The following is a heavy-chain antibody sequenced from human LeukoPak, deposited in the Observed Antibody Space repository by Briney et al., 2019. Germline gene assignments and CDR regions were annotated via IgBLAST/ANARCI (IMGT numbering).Heavy chain of an antibody. CDR1: GYTFTSYG. Sequence: ASVKVSCKASGYTFTSYGISWVRQAPGQGLEWMGWISAYNGNTNYAQKLQGRVTMTTDTSTSTAYMELSSLRSEDTAVYYCASSSSWYPHWFDPWGQGTLVTVSS. D-gene: IGHD6-13*01. CDR3: ASSSSWYPHWFDP. V-gene: IGHV1-18*01. CDR2: ISAYNGNT. J-gene: IGHJ5*02.